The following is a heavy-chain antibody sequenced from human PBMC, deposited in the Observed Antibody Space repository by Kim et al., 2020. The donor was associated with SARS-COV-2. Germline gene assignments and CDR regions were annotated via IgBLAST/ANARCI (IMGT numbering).Heavy chain of an antibody. V-gene: IGHV4-39*01. D-gene: IGHD3-9*01. Sequence: SETLSLTCTVSGGSISSSSYYWGWIRQPPGKGLEWIGSIYYSGSTYYNPSLKSRVTISVDTSKNQFSLKLSSVTAADTAVYYCARHLTYYDILTGYAPSGWFDPWGQGTLVTVSS. CDR2: IYYSGST. CDR1: GGSISSSSYY. CDR3: ARHLTYYDILTGYAPSGWFDP. J-gene: IGHJ5*02.